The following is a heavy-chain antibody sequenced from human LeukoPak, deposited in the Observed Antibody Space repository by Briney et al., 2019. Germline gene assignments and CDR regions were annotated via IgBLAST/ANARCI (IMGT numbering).Heavy chain of an antibody. V-gene: IGHV3-21*01. CDR1: GFTFTSYN. Sequence: GGSLRLSCEVFGFTFTSYNMNWVRQAPGEGLEWVSSISSSSSYIYYADSVKGRFTISRDNAMDSLYLQMSSLRVEDTAVYYCVGVGYHYYFDYWGQGTLVTVSS. CDR2: ISSSSSYI. CDR3: VGVGYHYYFDY. D-gene: IGHD6-25*01. J-gene: IGHJ4*02.